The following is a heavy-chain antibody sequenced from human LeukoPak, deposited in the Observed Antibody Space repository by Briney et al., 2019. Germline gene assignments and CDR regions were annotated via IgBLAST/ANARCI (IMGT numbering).Heavy chain of an antibody. V-gene: IGHV3-48*04. CDR2: ITSSSTTI. J-gene: IGHJ4*02. CDR1: GFTFSSYS. CDR3: ARSVGALDY. Sequence: GGSLRLSCAASGFTFSSYSMNWVRQAPGKGLEWVSYITSSSTTIYYADSVKGRFTISRDDAKNSLYLQMNSLRAEDTAVYYCARSVGALDYWGQGTLVTVSS. D-gene: IGHD1-26*01.